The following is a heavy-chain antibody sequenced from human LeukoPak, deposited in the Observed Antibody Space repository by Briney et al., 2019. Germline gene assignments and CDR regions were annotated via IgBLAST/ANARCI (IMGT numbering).Heavy chain of an antibody. Sequence: GGSLRLSCAASGFNLCRYAMSWVRQAPGRGLEWVSSISSSSSYIYYADSVKGRFTISRDNAKNSLYLQMNSLRAEDTAVYYCATHHSYGPSLATGWGQGTLVTVSS. CDR1: GFNLCRYA. D-gene: IGHD5-18*01. CDR3: ATHHSYGPSLATG. J-gene: IGHJ4*02. V-gene: IGHV3-21*01. CDR2: ISSSSSYI.